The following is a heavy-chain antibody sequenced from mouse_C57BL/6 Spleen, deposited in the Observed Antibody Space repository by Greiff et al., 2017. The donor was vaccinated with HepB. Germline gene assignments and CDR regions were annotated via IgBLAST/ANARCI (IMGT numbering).Heavy chain of an antibody. Sequence: VQLQQPGAELVRPGTSVKLSCKASGYTFTSYWMHWVKQRPGQGLEWIGVIDPSDSYTNYNQKFKGKATLTVDTSSSTAYMQLSSLTSEDSAVYYCARRDWYFDVWGTGTTVTVSS. J-gene: IGHJ1*03. CDR3: ARRDWYFDV. V-gene: IGHV1-59*01. CDR1: GYTFTSYW. CDR2: IDPSDSYT.